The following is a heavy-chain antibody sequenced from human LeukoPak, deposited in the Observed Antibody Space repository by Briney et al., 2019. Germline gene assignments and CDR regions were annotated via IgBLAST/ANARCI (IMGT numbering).Heavy chain of an antibody. Sequence: SETLSLTCTVSGGSISSYYWSWIRQPPGQGLEWIGYIYYSGSTNYNPSLKSRVTISVDTSKNQFSLKLSSVTAADTAVYYCARQLSGWYGFDYWGQGTLVTVSS. J-gene: IGHJ4*02. V-gene: IGHV4-59*08. CDR1: GGSISSYY. CDR3: ARQLSGWYGFDY. D-gene: IGHD6-19*01. CDR2: IYYSGST.